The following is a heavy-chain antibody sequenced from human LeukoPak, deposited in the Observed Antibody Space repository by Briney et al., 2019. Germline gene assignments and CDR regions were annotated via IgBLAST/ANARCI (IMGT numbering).Heavy chain of an antibody. J-gene: IGHJ6*02. CDR1: GGAFRGYY. CDR3: ARDPKPSGSYSYYYYGMDV. V-gene: IGHV4-34*01. CDR2: INDSGST. D-gene: IGHD1-26*01. Sequence: SETLSLTCAVDGGAFRGYYWSWIRQPPRKGLEWIGEINDSGSTNYNPSLKSRVTISVDTSKNQFSLKLSSVTAADTAVYYCARDPKPSGSYSYYYYGMDVWGQGTTVTVSS.